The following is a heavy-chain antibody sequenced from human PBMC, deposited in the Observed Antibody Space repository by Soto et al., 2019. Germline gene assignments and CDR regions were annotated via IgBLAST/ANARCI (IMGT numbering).Heavy chain of an antibody. D-gene: IGHD6-6*01. V-gene: IGHV3-23*01. CDR1: GLTFSNYA. CDR2: ISGSGGGT. CDR3: ALHGDEHATSSYFYYYAIGV. Sequence: GFLRLSCAASGLTFSNYALSWVRQAPGKGLEWVSGISGSGGGTYHADSVKGRFSISRDNSKNTIYLQMNSLSVADTAIYYCALHGDEHATSSYFYYYAIGVWGQGTTVTVSS. J-gene: IGHJ6*02.